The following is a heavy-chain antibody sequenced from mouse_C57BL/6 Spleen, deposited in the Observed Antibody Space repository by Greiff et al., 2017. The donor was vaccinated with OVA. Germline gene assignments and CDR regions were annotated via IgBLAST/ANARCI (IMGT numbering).Heavy chain of an antibody. CDR3: ARSPYDCYYAMDY. J-gene: IGHJ4*01. Sequence: VQLQQSGPELVKPGASVKIPCKASGYTFTDYNMDWVKQSHGKSLEWIGDINPNNGGTIYNQKFKGKATLTVDKSSSTAYMELRSLTSEDTAVYYCARSPYDCYYAMDYWGQGTSVTVSS. D-gene: IGHD2-4*01. CDR1: GYTFTDYN. V-gene: IGHV1-18*01. CDR2: INPNNGGT.